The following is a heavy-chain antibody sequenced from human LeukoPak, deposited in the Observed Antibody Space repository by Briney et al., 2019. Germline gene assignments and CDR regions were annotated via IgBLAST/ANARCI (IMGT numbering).Heavy chain of an antibody. Sequence: PGGSLRLSCAASGFTFSSYSMNWVRQAPGKGLEWVSSISSSSSYIYYADSLKGRLTISRDKAKNSLYLQMNSLRAEDTAVYYCARDMDYPVEYYYYYMDVWGKGTTVTVSS. D-gene: IGHD3/OR15-3a*01. CDR2: ISSSSSYI. V-gene: IGHV3-21*01. CDR3: ARDMDYPVEYYYYYMDV. CDR1: GFTFSSYS. J-gene: IGHJ6*03.